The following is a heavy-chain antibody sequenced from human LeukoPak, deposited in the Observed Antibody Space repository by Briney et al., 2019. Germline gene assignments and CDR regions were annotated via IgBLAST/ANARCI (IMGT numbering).Heavy chain of an antibody. Sequence: GASVKVSCKASGYTFTGYYMHWVRQAPGQGLEWMGRINPNSGGTNYAQKFQGRVTMTRDTSISTAYMELSRLRSDDTAVYYCASEGYCSSTSCYWRNYWGQGTLVTVSS. CDR2: INPNSGGT. J-gene: IGHJ4*02. CDR1: GYTFTGYY. D-gene: IGHD2-2*01. CDR3: ASEGYCSSTSCYWRNY. V-gene: IGHV1-2*06.